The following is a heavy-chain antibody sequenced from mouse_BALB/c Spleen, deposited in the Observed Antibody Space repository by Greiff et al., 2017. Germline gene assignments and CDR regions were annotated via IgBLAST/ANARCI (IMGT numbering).Heavy chain of an antibody. Sequence: ESGPGLVKPSQSLSLTCTVTGYSITSDYAWNWIRQFPGNKLEWMGYISYSGSTSYNPSLKSRISITRDTSKNQFFLQLNSVTTEDTATYYCARRGSGYDYWGQGTTLTVSS. CDR1: GYSITSDYA. D-gene: IGHD1-3*01. J-gene: IGHJ2*01. V-gene: IGHV3-2*02. CDR3: ARRGSGYDY. CDR2: ISYSGST.